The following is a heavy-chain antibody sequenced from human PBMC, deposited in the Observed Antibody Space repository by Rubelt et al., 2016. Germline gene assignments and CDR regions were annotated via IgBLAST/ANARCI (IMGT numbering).Heavy chain of an antibody. Sequence: GSGKGLEWVANIKQDGSEKYYVDSVKGRFTISRDNAKNSLYLQMNSLRAEDTAVYYCARDQSGRRSYGPTDYYHYVMDVWGQGTTVTVSS. D-gene: IGHD3-10*01. CDR2: IKQDGSEK. CDR3: ARDQSGRRSYGPTDYYHYVMDV. J-gene: IGHJ6*02. V-gene: IGHV3-7*01.